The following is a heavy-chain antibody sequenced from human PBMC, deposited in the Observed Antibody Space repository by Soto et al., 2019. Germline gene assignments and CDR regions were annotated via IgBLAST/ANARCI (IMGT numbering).Heavy chain of an antibody. CDR2: IYYSGST. CDR3: ARDSVSHWFDP. Sequence: PSETLSLTCTVSGGSISSSYCSWIRQPQGKGLEWIGYIYYSGSTNYNPSLKSRVTISVDTSKNQFSLKLSSVTAADTAVYYCARDSVSHWFDPWGQGTLVTVSS. CDR1: GGSISSSY. V-gene: IGHV4-59*01. D-gene: IGHD1-26*01. J-gene: IGHJ5*02.